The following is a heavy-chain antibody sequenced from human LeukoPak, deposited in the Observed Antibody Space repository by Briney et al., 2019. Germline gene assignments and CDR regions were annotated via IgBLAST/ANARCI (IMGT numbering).Heavy chain of an antibody. CDR3: ARDLERITMIVVVNPGAFDI. Sequence: SVKVSCKASGGTFSSYAISWVRQAPGQGLEWMGGIIPIFGTANYAQKFQGRVTMTRDTSTSTVYMELSSLRSEDTAVYYCARDLERITMIVVVNPGAFDIWGQGAMVTVSS. V-gene: IGHV1-69*05. J-gene: IGHJ3*02. CDR1: GGTFSSYA. CDR2: IIPIFGTA. D-gene: IGHD3-22*01.